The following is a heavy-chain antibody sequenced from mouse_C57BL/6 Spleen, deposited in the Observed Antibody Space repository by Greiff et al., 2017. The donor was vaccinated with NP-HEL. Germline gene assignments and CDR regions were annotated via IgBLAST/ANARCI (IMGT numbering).Heavy chain of an antibody. CDR2: INPNNGGT. J-gene: IGHJ2*01. CDR3: ARGGLLWSLDY. V-gene: IGHV1-26*01. CDR1: GYTFTDYY. Sequence: VQLQQSGPELVKPGASVKISCKASGYTFTDYYMNWVKQSHGKSLEWIGDINPNNGGTSYNQKFKGKATLTVDKSSSTAYMELRSLTSEDSAVYYCARGGLLWSLDYWGQGTTLTVSS. D-gene: IGHD2-1*01.